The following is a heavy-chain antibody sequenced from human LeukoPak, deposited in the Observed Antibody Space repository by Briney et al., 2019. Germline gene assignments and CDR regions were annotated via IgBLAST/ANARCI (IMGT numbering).Heavy chain of an antibody. CDR2: TYFRSKWYH. D-gene: IGHD3-10*02. Sequence: SQTLSLTCAISGDSVLSSIAAWHWLRQSPSSGLKWLGRTYFRSKWYHEYAVSVKSLITITPDTSKNHFSLQLSSVTPADTAVYYCARDMFGFYFDYWGQGALVAVSS. CDR1: GDSVLSSIAA. V-gene: IGHV6-1*01. J-gene: IGHJ4*02. CDR3: ARDMFGFYFDY.